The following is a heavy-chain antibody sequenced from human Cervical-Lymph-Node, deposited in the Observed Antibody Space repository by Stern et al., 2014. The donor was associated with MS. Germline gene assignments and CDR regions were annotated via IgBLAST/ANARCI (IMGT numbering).Heavy chain of an antibody. CDR2: IVPIFGTT. Sequence: QLVQSGAEVKTPGSSVKVSCKTSGDTFKNYAISWVRQAPGLGLEWMGGIVPIFGTTTYARKFRGRIILTADKSTNTTYMELSSLRSEDTAVYYCAREFSTSAHPFDYWGQGSLLTVSS. CDR1: GDTFKNYA. D-gene: IGHD6-13*01. V-gene: IGHV1-69*06. J-gene: IGHJ4*02. CDR3: AREFSTSAHPFDY.